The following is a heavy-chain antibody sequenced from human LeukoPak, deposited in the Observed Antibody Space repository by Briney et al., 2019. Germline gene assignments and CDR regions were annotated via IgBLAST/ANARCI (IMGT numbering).Heavy chain of an antibody. V-gene: IGHV1-18*01. D-gene: IGHD4-17*01. J-gene: IGHJ4*02. CDR3: ASTTVTTYESDY. CDR1: GYTFTSYG. Sequence: ASVKVSCKASGYTFTSYGISWVRQAPGQGLEWMGWIGAYNGNTNYAQKLQGRVTMTTDTSTSTAYMELRSLRSDDTAVYYCASTTVTTYESDYWGQGTLVTVSS. CDR2: IGAYNGNT.